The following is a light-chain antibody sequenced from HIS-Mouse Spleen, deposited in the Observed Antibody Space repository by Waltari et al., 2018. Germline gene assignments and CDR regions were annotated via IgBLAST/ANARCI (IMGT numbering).Light chain of an antibody. CDR1: SSTIGRNY. Sequence: QSVLTQPPSPSGTPGQRVTIPCSGSSSTIGRNYVFWYQQLPGTAPKLLIYRNNQRPSGVPDRFSGSKSGTSASLAISGLRSEDEADYYCAAWDDSLSGLWVFGGGTKLTVL. CDR2: RNN. J-gene: IGLJ3*02. V-gene: IGLV1-47*01. CDR3: AAWDDSLSGLWV.